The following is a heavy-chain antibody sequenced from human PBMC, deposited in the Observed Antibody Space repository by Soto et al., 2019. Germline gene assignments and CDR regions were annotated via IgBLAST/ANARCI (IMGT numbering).Heavy chain of an antibody. Sequence: ASVKVSCKASGGTFSSYTISWVRQAPGQGLEWMGRIIPILGIANYAQKFQGRVTITADKSTSTAYMELSSLRSEDTAVYYCARPVDSSSWPNWFDPWGQGTLVTVSS. CDR1: GGTFSSYT. CDR3: ARPVDSSSWPNWFDP. CDR2: IIPILGIA. V-gene: IGHV1-69*02. D-gene: IGHD6-13*01. J-gene: IGHJ5*02.